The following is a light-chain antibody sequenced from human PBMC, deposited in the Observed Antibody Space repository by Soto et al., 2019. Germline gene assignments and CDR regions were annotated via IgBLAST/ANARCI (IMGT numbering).Light chain of an antibody. J-gene: IGKJ1*01. CDR2: GAS. V-gene: IGKV3-20*01. Sequence: IVLTQSPGTVSLSPGERATLSCRASQTGSSSYLAWYQQKPGQAPRLLIYGASTRATGIPDRFSGSGSGTDFTLTISRLEPEDSAVYFCQHYGSSPWTFGQWTFGQGTKVEIK. CDR1: QTGSSSY. CDR3: QHYGSSPWTFGQWT.